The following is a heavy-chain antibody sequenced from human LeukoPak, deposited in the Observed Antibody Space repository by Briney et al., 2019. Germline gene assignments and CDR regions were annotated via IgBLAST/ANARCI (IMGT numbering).Heavy chain of an antibody. D-gene: IGHD2-15*01. CDR3: AKAASRFWDCTGGSCSAYFFDY. CDR2: ISGGSSGST. Sequence: GGSLRLSCAASGFTFSGYAMSWVRQAPGKGLEWVSTISGGSSGSTYYADSVKGRFTISRDSSKNTLFLQMNSLRAEDTAVYYCAKAASRFWDCTGGSCSAYFFDYWGQGTLVTVSS. J-gene: IGHJ4*02. V-gene: IGHV3-23*01. CDR1: GFTFSGYA.